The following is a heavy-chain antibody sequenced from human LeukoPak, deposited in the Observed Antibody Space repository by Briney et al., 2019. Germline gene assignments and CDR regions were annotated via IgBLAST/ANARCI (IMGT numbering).Heavy chain of an antibody. V-gene: IGHV1-2*02. D-gene: IGHD6-19*01. CDR2: INPNSGGT. J-gene: IGHJ4*02. CDR3: ARASDGGSSGWYYFDY. CDR1: GYTFTGYY. Sequence: GASVKVSCKASGYTFTGYYMNWVRQAPGQGLEWMGWINPNSGGTNYAQKFQGRVTMTRDTSISTAYMELSRLRSDDTAVYYCARASDGGSSGWYYFDYWGQGTLVTVSS.